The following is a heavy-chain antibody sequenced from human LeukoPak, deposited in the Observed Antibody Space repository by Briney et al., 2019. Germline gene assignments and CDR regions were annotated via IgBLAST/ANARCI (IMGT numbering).Heavy chain of an antibody. V-gene: IGHV4-4*07. CDR2: IYVSGST. J-gene: IGHJ4*02. CDR3: ARNRRRLGNPYYFDY. CDR1: DGSISNYY. Sequence: SETLSLTCTVSDGSISNYYWTWIRQPAGKGLEWIGRIYVSGSTNYNPSLKSRVTISVDTSKDQFSLKLNSVTAADTAVYYCARNRRRLGNPYYFDYWGQGTLVTVSS. D-gene: IGHD1-14*01.